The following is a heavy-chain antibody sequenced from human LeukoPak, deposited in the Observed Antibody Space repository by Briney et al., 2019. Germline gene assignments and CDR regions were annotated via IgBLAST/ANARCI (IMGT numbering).Heavy chain of an antibody. J-gene: IGHJ4*02. CDR3: ATPFYDSSGYPDY. CDR2: INPNSGGT. D-gene: IGHD3-22*01. Sequence: ASVQESCLASGYTFTGYYMHWVRPALGQGLEWMGWINPNSGGTNYAQKFQGRVTMTRDMSISTAFMELSRLRSDDTAVYYCATPFYDSSGYPDYWGQGTLVTVSS. CDR1: GYTFTGYY. V-gene: IGHV1-2*02.